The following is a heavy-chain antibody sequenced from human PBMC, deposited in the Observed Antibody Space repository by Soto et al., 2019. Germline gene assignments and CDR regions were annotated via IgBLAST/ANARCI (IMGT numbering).Heavy chain of an antibody. CDR1: GFTFSSYA. V-gene: IGHV3-23*01. CDR2: ISGSGGST. CDR3: AKGKSYDSSGSYFDY. J-gene: IGHJ4*02. D-gene: IGHD3-22*01. Sequence: GGSLRLSCAASGFTFSSYAMSWVRQAPGKGLEWVSAISGSGGSTYYADSVKGRFTISRDNSKNTLYLQMNSLRAEDTAVYYCAKGKSYDSSGSYFDYWGQGTLVTVSS.